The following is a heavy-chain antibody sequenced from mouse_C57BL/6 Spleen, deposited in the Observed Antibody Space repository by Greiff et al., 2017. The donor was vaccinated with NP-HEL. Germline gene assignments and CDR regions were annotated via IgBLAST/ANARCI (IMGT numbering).Heavy chain of an antibody. CDR2: IRSKSNNYAT. J-gene: IGHJ3*01. D-gene: IGHD1-1*01. CDR3: VRQRYGSSY. CDR1: GFSFNTYA. V-gene: IGHV10-1*01. Sequence: EVKLMESGGGLVQPKGSLKLSCAASGFSFNTYAMNWVRQAPGKGLEWVARIRSKSNNYATYYADSVKDRFTISRDDSESMLYLQMNNLKTEDTAMYYCVRQRYGSSYWGQGTLVTVSA.